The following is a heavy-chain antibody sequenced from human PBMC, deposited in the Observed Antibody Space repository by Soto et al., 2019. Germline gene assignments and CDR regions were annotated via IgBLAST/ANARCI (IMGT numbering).Heavy chain of an antibody. D-gene: IGHD6-13*01. CDR2: ISSNSAYI. Sequence: LRLSCAASGFTFRSFTMNWVRQAPVKGLEWVSTISSNSAYIYYTDALRGRFTISRDNAKNSLHLQMNSLRAEDTAVYYCTRDASRDSSARGWFDPWGPGTLVTVSS. V-gene: IGHV3-21*01. CDR3: TRDASRDSSARGWFDP. CDR1: GFTFRSFT. J-gene: IGHJ5*02.